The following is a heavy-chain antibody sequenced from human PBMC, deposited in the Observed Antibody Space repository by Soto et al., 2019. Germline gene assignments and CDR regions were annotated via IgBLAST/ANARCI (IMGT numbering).Heavy chain of an antibody. D-gene: IGHD3-9*01. Sequence: GASVKVSCKASGYTFTGYYMHWVRQAPGQGLEWMGWINPNSGGTNYAQKFQGWVTMTRDTSIITAYMELSRLRSDDTAVYYCARDSDTYYYGMDVWGQGTTVTVSS. CDR3: ARDSDTYYYGMDV. CDR1: GYTFTGYY. J-gene: IGHJ6*02. CDR2: INPNSGGT. V-gene: IGHV1-2*04.